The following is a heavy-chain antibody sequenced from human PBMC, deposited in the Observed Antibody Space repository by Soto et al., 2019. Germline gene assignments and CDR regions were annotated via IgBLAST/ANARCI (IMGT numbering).Heavy chain of an antibody. D-gene: IGHD3-3*01. J-gene: IGHJ4*02. V-gene: IGHV3-30-3*01. CDR1: GFTFSSYA. Sequence: QVQLVESGGGVVQPGRSLRLSCAASGFTFSSYAMHWVRQAPGKGLKWVAVISYDGSNKYYADSVKGRFTISRDNSKNTLYLQMNSLRAEDTAVYYCARDIDTYYDFWSGYYSRDYWGQGTLVTVSS. CDR3: ARDIDTYYDFWSGYYSRDY. CDR2: ISYDGSNK.